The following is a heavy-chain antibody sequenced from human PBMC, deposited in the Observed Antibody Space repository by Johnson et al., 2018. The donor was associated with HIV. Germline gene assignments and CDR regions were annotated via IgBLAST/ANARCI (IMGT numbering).Heavy chain of an antibody. CDR1: GFTFSNYG. CDR2: IRWGGANS. V-gene: IGHV3-43D*03. Sequence: QLVESGGGVVQPGGSLRLSCEVSGFTFSNYGMHWVRQPPGKGLEWVSLIRWGGANSHYADAVMGRLTISRDNNRYSLYLQMKSRRAEATALYYCAKAEIYEGRFGDFAFDIWGRGTMVTVSS. J-gene: IGHJ3*02. CDR3: AKAEIYEGRFGDFAFDI. D-gene: IGHD3-10*01.